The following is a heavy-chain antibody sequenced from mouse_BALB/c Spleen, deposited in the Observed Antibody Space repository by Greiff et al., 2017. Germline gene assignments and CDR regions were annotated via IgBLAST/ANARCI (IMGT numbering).Heavy chain of an antibody. CDR3: ARGTTGEGFDY. J-gene: IGHJ2*01. CDR2: ISTYYGNT. V-gene: IGHV1-67*01. CDR1: GYTFTDYA. Sequence: QVQLKESGPELVRPGVSVKISCKGSGYTFTDYAMHWVKQSHAKSLEWIGVISTYYGNTNYNQKFKGKATMTVDKSSSTAYMELARLTSEDSAIYYCARGTTGEGFDYWGQGTTLTVSS. D-gene: IGHD1-1*01.